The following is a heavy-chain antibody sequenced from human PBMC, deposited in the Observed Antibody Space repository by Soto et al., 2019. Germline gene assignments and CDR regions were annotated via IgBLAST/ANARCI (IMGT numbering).Heavy chain of an antibody. J-gene: IGHJ6*02. Sequence: GGSLRLSCAASGFTFSSYSMNWVRQAPGKGLEWVSSISSSSSYIYYADSVKGRFTISRDNAKNSLYLQMNSIRAEDTAVYYCARDAFYTAGGCPILYYYYGMDVWGQGTTVTVSS. D-gene: IGHD5-18*01. CDR1: GFTFSSYS. V-gene: IGHV3-21*01. CDR2: ISSSSSYI. CDR3: ARDAFYTAGGCPILYYYYGMDV.